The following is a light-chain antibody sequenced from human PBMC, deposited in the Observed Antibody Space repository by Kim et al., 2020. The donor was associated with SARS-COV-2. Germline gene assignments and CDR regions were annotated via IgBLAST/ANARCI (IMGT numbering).Light chain of an antibody. CDR2: GSS. V-gene: IGKV3-11*01. CDR1: QSVGSD. CDR3: QQRANWPLYT. J-gene: IGKJ2*01. Sequence: LSPGERVTLSCRAGQSVGSDLAWYQQKPGQAPMLLIYGSSNRATGIPARFSGSGSGTDFTLSISSLEPEDFAVYYCQQRANWPLYTFGQGTKLEI.